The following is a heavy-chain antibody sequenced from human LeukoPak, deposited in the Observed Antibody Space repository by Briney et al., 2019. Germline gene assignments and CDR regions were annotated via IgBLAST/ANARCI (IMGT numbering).Heavy chain of an antibody. D-gene: IGHD3-10*02. CDR2: ISSSSSYI. Sequence: GGSLRLSCAASGFTFSNYSMNWVRQAPGKGLEWVSSISSSSSYIYYADSVKGRFTISRDNAKNSLYLQMNSLRAEDTAVYYCASVRGTKPRPYPFDIWGQGTMVTVSS. J-gene: IGHJ3*02. CDR1: GFTFSNYS. CDR3: ASVRGTKPRPYPFDI. V-gene: IGHV3-21*01.